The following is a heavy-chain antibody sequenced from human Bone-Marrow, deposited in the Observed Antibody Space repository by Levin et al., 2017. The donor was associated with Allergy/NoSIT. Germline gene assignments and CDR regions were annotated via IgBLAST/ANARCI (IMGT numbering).Heavy chain of an antibody. V-gene: IGHV3-49*03. D-gene: IGHD3-16*01. CDR2: MRSEIYGGTL. Sequence: AGGSLRLSCTTSGFTFRLYTMSWIRQTPGRGLEWLGFMRSEIYGGTLEYAASVKYRFTISRDDSKGIAYLEMNSLTIEDTGVYYCSRDLVETFPRPVYYNGMDVWGQGTTVTVSS. J-gene: IGHJ6*02. CDR3: SRDLVETFPRPVYYNGMDV. CDR1: GFTFRLYT.